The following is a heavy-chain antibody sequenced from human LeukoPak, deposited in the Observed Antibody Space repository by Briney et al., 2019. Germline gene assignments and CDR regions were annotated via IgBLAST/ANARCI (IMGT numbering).Heavy chain of an antibody. CDR1: GGTSSSYA. CDR3: ARGALISASPIDY. J-gene: IGHJ4*02. V-gene: IGHV1-69*04. Sequence: SVKVSCKASGGTSSSYAISWVRQAPGQGLEWMGRIIPILGIANYAQKFQGRVTITADKSTSTAYMELSSLRSEDTAVYYCARGALISASPIDYWGQGTLVTVSS. D-gene: IGHD1-26*01. CDR2: IIPILGIA.